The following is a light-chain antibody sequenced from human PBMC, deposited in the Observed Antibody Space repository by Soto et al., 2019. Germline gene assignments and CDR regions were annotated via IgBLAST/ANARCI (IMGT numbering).Light chain of an antibody. CDR2: DAS. Sequence: EIVLTQSPGTLSLSPGARAPVSCRASQSVSSHLAWYQQKRGQAPRLLIYDASNRATGIPARFSGSGSGTDFTLTISSLELEDFAVYYRQQRSNCLFGQGTKVDIK. V-gene: IGKV3-11*01. CDR3: QQRSNCL. CDR1: QSVSSH. J-gene: IGKJ1*01.